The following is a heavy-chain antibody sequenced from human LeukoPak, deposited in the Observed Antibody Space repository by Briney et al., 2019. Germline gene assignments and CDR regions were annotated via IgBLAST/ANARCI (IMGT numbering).Heavy chain of an antibody. CDR3: ARVSGGDGLGYCSSTSCWGIDY. CDR2: IYYSGST. D-gene: IGHD2-2*01. CDR1: GGSISSSYYN. V-gene: IGHV4-39*07. J-gene: IGHJ4*02. Sequence: SETLSLTCTVSGGSISSSYYNWGWIRQPPGKGLEWIGSIYYSGSTYYNPSLKSRVTISVDTSKNQFSLKLSSVTAADTAVYYCARVSGGDGLGYCSSTSCWGIDYWGQGTLVTVSS.